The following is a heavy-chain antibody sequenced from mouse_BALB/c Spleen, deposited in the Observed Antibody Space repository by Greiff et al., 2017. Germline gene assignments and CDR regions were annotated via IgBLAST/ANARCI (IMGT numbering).Heavy chain of an antibody. CDR3: ARHYYGSSYRYFDV. CDR1: GFTFSSYT. CDR2: ISNGGGST. V-gene: IGHV5-12-2*01. Sequence: EVQLVESGGGLVQPGGSLKLSCAASGFTFSSYTMSWVRQTPEKRLEWVAYISNGGGSTYYPDTVKGRFTISRDNAKNTLYLQMSSLKSEDTAMYYCARHYYGSSYRYFDVWGAGTTVTVSS. D-gene: IGHD1-1*01. J-gene: IGHJ1*01.